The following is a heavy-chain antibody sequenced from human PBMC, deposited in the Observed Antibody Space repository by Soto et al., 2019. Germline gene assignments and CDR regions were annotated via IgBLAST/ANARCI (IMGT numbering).Heavy chain of an antibody. CDR3: TRPDSGYDPPNYYDSGMDV. CDR2: ISSKANSYAT. V-gene: IGHV3-73*02. CDR1: GFTFSGSA. Sequence: EVQLVESGGGLVQPGGSLKLSCAASGFTFSGSAIHWVRQASGKGLDWVGRISSKANSYATAYAASVKGRFTISRDDSKTTAYLQMNSLKTEDTAVYYCTRPDSGYDPPNYYDSGMDVWGKGTTVTVSS. D-gene: IGHD5-12*01. J-gene: IGHJ6*04.